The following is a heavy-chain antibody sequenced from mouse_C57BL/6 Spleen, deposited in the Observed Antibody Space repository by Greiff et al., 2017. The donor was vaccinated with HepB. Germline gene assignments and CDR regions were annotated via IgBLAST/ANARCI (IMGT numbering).Heavy chain of an antibody. CDR3: ARGGGNYRYFDV. CDR2: IDPSDSYT. J-gene: IGHJ1*03. V-gene: IGHV1-50*01. D-gene: IGHD2-1*01. CDR1: GYTFTSYW. Sequence: VQLQQPGAELVKPGASVKLSCKGSGYTFTSYWMQWGKQRPGQGLEWIGDIDPSDSYTNYNQKFKGKATLTVDTSSSTAYMQLSSLTSEDSAVYYCARGGGNYRYFDVWGTGTTVTVSS.